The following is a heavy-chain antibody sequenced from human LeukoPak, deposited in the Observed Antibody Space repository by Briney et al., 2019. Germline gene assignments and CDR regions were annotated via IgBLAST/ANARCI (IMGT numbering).Heavy chain of an antibody. D-gene: IGHD2-15*01. CDR1: GGSISSSSYY. V-gene: IGHV4-39*01. Sequence: SETLSLTCTVSGGSISSSSYYWGWIRQPPGKGLEWIGRIYYSGSTYYNPSLKSRVTISVDTSKNQFSLKLSSVTAADTAVYYCARHRHLAAHYYYGMDVWGQGTTVTVSS. CDR3: ARHRHLAAHYYYGMDV. CDR2: IYYSGST. J-gene: IGHJ6*02.